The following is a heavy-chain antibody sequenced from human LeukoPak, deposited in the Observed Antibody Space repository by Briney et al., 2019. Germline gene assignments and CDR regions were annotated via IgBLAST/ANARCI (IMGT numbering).Heavy chain of an antibody. Sequence: SQTLSLTCTVSGGSISSGDYYWSWIRQPPGKGLEWIGHIYYSGSTYYNPSLKSRVTITVDTSKNHIFLKLSAVTTADTAVFYWGREGSYYYDCSVNNYWGQGTLVTVSS. J-gene: IGHJ4*02. CDR1: GGSISSGDYY. D-gene: IGHD3-22*01. CDR2: IYYSGST. CDR3: GREGSYYYDCSVNNY. V-gene: IGHV4-30-4*08.